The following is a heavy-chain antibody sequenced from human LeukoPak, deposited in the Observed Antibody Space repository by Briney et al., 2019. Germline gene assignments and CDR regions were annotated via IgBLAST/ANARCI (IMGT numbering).Heavy chain of an antibody. V-gene: IGHV3-7*04. CDR2: IKEDGSEK. D-gene: IGHD1-7*01. CDR1: GFTFSRYW. J-gene: IGHJ3*01. Sequence: GGSLRLSCAASGFTFSRYWMTWVRQAPGKGLEWVASIKEDGSEKYCVGSVKGRFTISRDNANKSLCLQMNSLRAEDTAVYYCARGGGTNDLWGQGTMVTVSS. CDR3: ARGGGTNDL.